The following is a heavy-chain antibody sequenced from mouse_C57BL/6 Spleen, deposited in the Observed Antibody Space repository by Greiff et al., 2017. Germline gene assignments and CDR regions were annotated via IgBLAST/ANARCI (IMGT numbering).Heavy chain of an antibody. CDR1: GFNIKDYY. Sequence: VQLQQSGAELVRPGASVKLSCTASGFNIKDYYMHWVKQRPEQGLEWIGRIDPEDGDTEYAPKFQGKATMTADTSSNTAYLQLSSLTSEDTAVYYCTTSGIITTVVANYAMDYWGQGTSVTVSS. CDR3: TTSGIITTVVANYAMDY. CDR2: IDPEDGDT. D-gene: IGHD1-1*01. J-gene: IGHJ4*01. V-gene: IGHV14-1*01.